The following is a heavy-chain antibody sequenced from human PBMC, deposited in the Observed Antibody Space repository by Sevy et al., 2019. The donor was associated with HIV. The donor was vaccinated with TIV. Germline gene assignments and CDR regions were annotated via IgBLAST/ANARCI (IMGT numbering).Heavy chain of an antibody. J-gene: IGHJ4*02. D-gene: IGHD3-22*01. Sequence: GESLKISCAASGFTFSNYWMSWVRQAPGKGLEWVANIKQDGSQKYYVDSVKGRFTISRDNAKNSVYLEMNSLRPEDTAIYYCAKGNSGSFDYWGQGTLVTVSS. V-gene: IGHV3-7*01. CDR3: AKGNSGSFDY. CDR1: GFTFSNYW. CDR2: IKQDGSQK.